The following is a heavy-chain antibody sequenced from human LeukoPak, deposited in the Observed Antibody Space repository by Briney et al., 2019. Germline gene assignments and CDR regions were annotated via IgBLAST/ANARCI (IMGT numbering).Heavy chain of an antibody. Sequence: PGGSLRLSCAASGFTFSSYAMHWVRQAPGKGLEWVAVISYDGSNKYYADSVKGRFTISRDNSKNTLYLQMNSLRAEDTAVYYCAGSGWYYYYYYYYMDVWGKGTTVTVSS. CDR1: GFTFSSYA. D-gene: IGHD6-19*01. J-gene: IGHJ6*03. CDR2: ISYDGSNK. V-gene: IGHV3-30*04. CDR3: AGSGWYYYYYYYYMDV.